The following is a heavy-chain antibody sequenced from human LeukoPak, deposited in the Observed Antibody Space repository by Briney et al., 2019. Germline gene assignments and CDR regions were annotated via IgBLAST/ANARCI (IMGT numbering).Heavy chain of an antibody. CDR3: ARDVGTTGWHTYDF. V-gene: IGHV6-1*01. CDR1: GDSVSSNNGA. D-gene: IGHD3-9*01. Sequence: SQTLSHTFAISGDSVSSNNGAWNWIRQSPSRGLEWLGRTYYRSKLYDDYAGSLMSRITISPDASKYQFSLQVYSVTPDDTAVYYCARDVGTTGWHTYDFWGQGTLVTVSS. CDR2: TYYRSKLYD. J-gene: IGHJ4*02.